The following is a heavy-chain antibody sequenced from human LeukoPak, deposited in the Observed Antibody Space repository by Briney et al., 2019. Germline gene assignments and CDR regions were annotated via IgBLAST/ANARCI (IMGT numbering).Heavy chain of an antibody. V-gene: IGHV4-34*01. CDR3: AKRPGIAAAGTALDY. J-gene: IGHJ4*02. CDR2: INHSGST. CDR1: GGSFSGYY. D-gene: IGHD6-13*01. Sequence: SETLSLTCAVYGGSFSGYYWSWIRQPPGKGLEWIGEINHSGSTNYNPSLKSRVTISVDTSKNQFSLKLSSVTAADTAVYYCAKRPGIAAAGTALDYWGQGTLVTVSS.